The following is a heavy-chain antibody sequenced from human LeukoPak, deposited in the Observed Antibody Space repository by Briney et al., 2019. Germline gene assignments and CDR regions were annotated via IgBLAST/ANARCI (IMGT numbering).Heavy chain of an antibody. Sequence: PGGSLRLSCAASGFTFSTNGMHWVRQAPGKGLEWVAFIQYDGNDKYYADSVKGRFTISRDNSKNTLYVQMNSLRVEDTAVYYCAKPLVAVGWYYFDDWGQGTLVTVSS. CDR2: IQYDGNDK. CDR1: GFTFSTNG. V-gene: IGHV3-30*02. D-gene: IGHD2-8*02. CDR3: AKPLVAVGWYYFDD. J-gene: IGHJ4*02.